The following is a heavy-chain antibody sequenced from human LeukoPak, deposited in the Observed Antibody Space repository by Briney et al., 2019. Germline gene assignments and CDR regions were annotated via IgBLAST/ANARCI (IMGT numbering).Heavy chain of an antibody. CDR3: AKDAAGPEY. CDR2: ISAGGGST. V-gene: IGHV3-23*01. D-gene: IGHD6-13*01. Sequence: GGSLRLSCAASGFTFSTYEINWVRQAPGKGLFWVSGISAGGGSTYYADSVKGRFTISRDNSRNTLYLQMNSLRAEDTAVYYCAKDAAGPEYWGQGTLVTVSS. CDR1: GFTFSTYE. J-gene: IGHJ4*02.